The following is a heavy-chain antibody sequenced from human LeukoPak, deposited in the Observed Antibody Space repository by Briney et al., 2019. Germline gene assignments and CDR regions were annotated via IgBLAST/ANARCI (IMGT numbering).Heavy chain of an antibody. J-gene: IGHJ3*02. CDR2: IYYSGST. V-gene: IGHV4-61*01. CDR1: GGSVSSGSYY. D-gene: IGHD2-2*01. CDR3: ARGGEDIVVVPAAPFDI. Sequence: SDTLSLTCTVSGGSVSSGSYYWSCIRQPPGKGLERTGYIYYSGSTNYNPSLKSRVTISVDTSKNQFSLKLSSVTAADTAVYYCARGGEDIVVVPAAPFDIWGQGTMVTVSS.